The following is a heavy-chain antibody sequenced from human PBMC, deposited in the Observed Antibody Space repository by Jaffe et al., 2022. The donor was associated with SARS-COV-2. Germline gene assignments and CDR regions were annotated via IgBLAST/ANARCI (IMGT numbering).Heavy chain of an antibody. D-gene: IGHD3-10*01. Sequence: QVQLVQSGAEVKKPGSSVKVSCKASGGTFSSYAISWVRQAPGQGLEWMGGIIPIFGTANYAQKFQGRVTITADESTSTAYMELSSLRSEDTAVYYCARTYYYGSGSYYFLFDYWGQGTLVTVSS. CDR2: IIPIFGTA. J-gene: IGHJ4*02. CDR1: GGTFSSYA. CDR3: ARTYYYGSGSYYFLFDY. V-gene: IGHV1-69*01.